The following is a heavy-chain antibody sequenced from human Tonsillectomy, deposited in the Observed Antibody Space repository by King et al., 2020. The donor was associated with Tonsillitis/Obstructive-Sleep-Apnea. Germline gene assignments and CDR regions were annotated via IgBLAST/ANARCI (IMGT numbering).Heavy chain of an antibody. V-gene: IGHV4-59*08. CDR3: VRHNRFPTPGGAFDY. CDR2: IYYSGST. D-gene: IGHD1-1*01. CDR1: GGSISTYY. J-gene: IGHJ4*02. Sequence: VQLQESGPGLVKPSETLSLACTVSGGSISTYYWSWIRQPPGKGLEWIGYIYYSGSTNYNPSLKSRVTILVDTSKNQFSLKLSSVTAADTAVYYCVRHNRFPTPGGAFDYWGQGTLFTVSP.